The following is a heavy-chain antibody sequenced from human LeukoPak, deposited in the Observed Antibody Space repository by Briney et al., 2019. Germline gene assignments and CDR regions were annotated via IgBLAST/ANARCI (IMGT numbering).Heavy chain of an antibody. CDR3: ARDRASGYCSSTSCYAGGDYYYYGMDV. J-gene: IGHJ6*02. D-gene: IGHD2-2*01. CDR1: GYTFTGYY. Sequence: ASVKVSCKASGYTFTGYYMHWVRQAPGQGLEWMGWISAYNGNTNYAQRLQGRVTMTTDTSTSTAYMELRSLRSDDTAVYYCARDRASGYCSSTSCYAGGDYYYYGMDVWGQGTTVTVSS. CDR2: ISAYNGNT. V-gene: IGHV1-18*04.